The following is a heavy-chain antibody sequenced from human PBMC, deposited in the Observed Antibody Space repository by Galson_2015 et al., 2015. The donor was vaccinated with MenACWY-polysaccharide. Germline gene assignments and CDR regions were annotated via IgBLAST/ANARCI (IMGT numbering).Heavy chain of an antibody. J-gene: IGHJ4*02. CDR3: AREYCSRTSCQTIDH. D-gene: IGHD2-2*01. CDR2: ISYDGTNK. Sequence: SLRLSCAASGFTFSRYAMHWVRQAPGKGLEWVTIISYDGTNKYYADSVKSRFTISRDNSKNTLYLQMNSLRAEDTAVYYCAREYCSRTSCQTIDHWGQGTLVTVSS. V-gene: IGHV3-30-3*01. CDR1: GFTFSRYA.